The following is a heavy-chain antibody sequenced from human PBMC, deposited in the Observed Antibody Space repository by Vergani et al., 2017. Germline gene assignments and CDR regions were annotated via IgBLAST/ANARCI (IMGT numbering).Heavy chain of an antibody. D-gene: IGHD2-21*01. J-gene: IGHJ4*02. CDR2: FYSTGST. CDR1: GDSISSGVYD. CDR3: ARMGGYXEGGAFRIGYFDS. V-gene: IGHV4-31*03. Sequence: QVQLQESGPGLVKPSQTLALTCSVSGDSISSGVYDWNWIRQHPGKGLEWIGYFYSTGSTHHNPSLRRRINMSVDTSKNQFSLKLNSVTAADTAMYYCARMGGYXEGGAFRIGYFDSWGPGMLVTVSS.